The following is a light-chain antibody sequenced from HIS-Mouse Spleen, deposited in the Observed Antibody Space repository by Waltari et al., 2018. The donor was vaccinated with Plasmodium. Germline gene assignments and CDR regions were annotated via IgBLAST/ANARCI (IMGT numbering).Light chain of an antibody. Sequence: QSALTQPRSVSGSPGQSVTISCTGTSSDVGGYNYVSWYQQHPGKTPKLRIYDVSKRPSGVPDRFAGSKSGNTACRTISGLQAEDEADYDCCSYAGSYTWVFGGGTKLTVL. J-gene: IGLJ3*02. CDR1: SSDVGGYNY. V-gene: IGLV2-11*01. CDR2: DVS. CDR3: CSYAGSYTWV.